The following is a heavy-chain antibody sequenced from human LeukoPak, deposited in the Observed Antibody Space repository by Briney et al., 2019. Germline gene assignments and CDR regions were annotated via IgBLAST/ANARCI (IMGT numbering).Heavy chain of an antibody. CDR1: GGSISSYY. J-gene: IGHJ6*02. CDR2: IYYSGST. V-gene: IGHV4-59*08. Sequence: SETLSLTCTVSGGSISSYYWSWIRQPPGKGLEWIWYIYYSGSTNYNPSLKSRVTISVDTSKNQFSLKLSSVTAADTAVYYCARRRGLQYYYYYYGMDVWGQGTTVTVSS. D-gene: IGHD4-11*01. CDR3: ARRRGLQYYYYYYGMDV.